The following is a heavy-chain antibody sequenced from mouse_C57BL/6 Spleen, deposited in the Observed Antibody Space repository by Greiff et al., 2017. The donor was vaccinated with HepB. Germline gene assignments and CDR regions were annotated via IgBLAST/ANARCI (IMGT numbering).Heavy chain of an antibody. Sequence: EVQLQQSGPELVKPGASVKIPCKASGYTFTDYNMDWVKQSHGKSLEWIGDINPNNGGTIYNQKFKGKATLTVDKSSSPAYMELRSLTSEDTAVSDCASGDSSGYWFAYWGQGTLVTVSA. CDR3: ASGDSSGYWFAY. CDR1: GYTFTDYN. V-gene: IGHV1-18*01. J-gene: IGHJ3*01. CDR2: INPNNGGT. D-gene: IGHD3-2*02.